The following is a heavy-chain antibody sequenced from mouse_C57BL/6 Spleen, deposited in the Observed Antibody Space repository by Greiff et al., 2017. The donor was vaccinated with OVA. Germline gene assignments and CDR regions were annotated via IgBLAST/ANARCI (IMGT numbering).Heavy chain of an antibody. V-gene: IGHV1-80*01. CDR1: GYAFSSYW. Sequence: VQLQQSGAELVKPGASVKISCKASGYAFSSYWMNWVKQRPGKGLEWIGQIYPGDGDTNYNGKFKGKATLTADKSSSTAYMQLSSLTSEDSAVYFWARGGRRYSSGYYYAMDYWGQGTSVTVSS. CDR2: IYPGDGDT. CDR3: ARGGRRYSSGYYYAMDY. J-gene: IGHJ4*01. D-gene: IGHD3-2*02.